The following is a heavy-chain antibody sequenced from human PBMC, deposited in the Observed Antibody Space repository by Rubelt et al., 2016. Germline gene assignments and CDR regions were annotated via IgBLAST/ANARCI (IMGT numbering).Heavy chain of an antibody. CDR2: IRYDGSTK. V-gene: IGHV3-30*02. D-gene: IGHD4-17*01. CDR1: GFTFSSYG. J-gene: IGHJ1*01. CDR3: AKPARLDYGINAEYFQH. Sequence: QVQLVESGGGVVQPGGSLRLSCAASGFTFSSYGMHWVRQAPGTGLEWVAFIRYDGSTKYYADSVKGRFTISRDNSKNTLYLQMNSLRAEDTAVYYCAKPARLDYGINAEYFQHWGQGTLVTVSS.